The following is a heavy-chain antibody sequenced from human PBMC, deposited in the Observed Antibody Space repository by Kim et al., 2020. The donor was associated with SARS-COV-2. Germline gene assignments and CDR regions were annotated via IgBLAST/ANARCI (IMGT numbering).Heavy chain of an antibody. CDR3: ARDHSGYYDILTGYYYYYGMDV. Sequence: SETLSLTCTVSGGSISSYYWSWIRQPPGKGLEWIGYIYYSGSTNYNPSLKSRVTISVDTSKNQFSLKLSSVTAADTAVYYCARDHSGYYDILTGYYYYYGMDVWGQGTTVTVSS. D-gene: IGHD3-9*01. J-gene: IGHJ6*02. CDR1: GGSISSYY. CDR2: IYYSGST. V-gene: IGHV4-59*01.